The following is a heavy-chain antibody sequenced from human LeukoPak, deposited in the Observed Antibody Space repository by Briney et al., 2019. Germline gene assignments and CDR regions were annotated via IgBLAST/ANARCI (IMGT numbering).Heavy chain of an antibody. Sequence: SETLSLTCTVSDTSINTYYWSWIRQPAGKGLEWIGHIYTTGTTNYNPSLKSRVTMSIDTSRNQFSLKLSSVTAADTAMYYCAREDSGISDNAFDIWGQGTMVTISS. D-gene: IGHD1-26*01. J-gene: IGHJ3*02. CDR1: DTSINTYY. V-gene: IGHV4-4*07. CDR2: IYTTGTT. CDR3: AREDSGISDNAFDI.